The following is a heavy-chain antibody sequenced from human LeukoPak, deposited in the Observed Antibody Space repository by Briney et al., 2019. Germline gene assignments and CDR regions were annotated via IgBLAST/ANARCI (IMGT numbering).Heavy chain of an antibody. CDR3: AREEVTAINY. D-gene: IGHD2-21*02. CDR2: IYSGGST. CDR1: GFTVSSNY. J-gene: IGHJ4*02. V-gene: IGHV3-66*01. Sequence: GGSLRLSCAASGFTVSSNYMSWVRQAPGKGLEWVSVIYSGGSTYYADSVKGRFTISRDSSKNTLYLQMNSLRAEDTAVYYCAREEVTAINYWGQGTLVTVSS.